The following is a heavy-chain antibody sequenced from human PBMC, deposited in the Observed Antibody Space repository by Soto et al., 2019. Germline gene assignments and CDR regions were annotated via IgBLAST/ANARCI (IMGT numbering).Heavy chain of an antibody. D-gene: IGHD2-2*01. J-gene: IGHJ4*02. CDR2: IYHSGIT. CDR3: DRVPDY. V-gene: IGHV4-30-2*01. CDR1: GGSISSGGYS. Sequence: QLQLQESGSGLVKPSQTLSLTCAVSGGSISSGGYSWSWIRQPPGKGLEWIGYIYHSGITYYNPSLKCRVTISVDSSKNQGSLKLSSVTAADTAVYFCDRVPDYWGQGTLVTVSS.